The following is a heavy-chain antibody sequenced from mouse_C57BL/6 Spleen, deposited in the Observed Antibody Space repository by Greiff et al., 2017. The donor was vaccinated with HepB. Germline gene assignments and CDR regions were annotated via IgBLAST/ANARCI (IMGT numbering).Heavy chain of an antibody. CDR1: GFSLTSYG. Sequence: VQGVESGPGLVQPSQSLSITCTVSGFSLTSYGVHWVRQSPGKGLEWLGVIWRGGSTDYNAAFMSRLSITKDNSKSQVFFKMNSLQADDTAIYYCAKNEATVKGYYAMDYWGQGTSVTVSS. CDR2: IWRGGST. CDR3: AKNEATVKGYYAMDY. J-gene: IGHJ4*01. D-gene: IGHD1-1*01. V-gene: IGHV2-5*01.